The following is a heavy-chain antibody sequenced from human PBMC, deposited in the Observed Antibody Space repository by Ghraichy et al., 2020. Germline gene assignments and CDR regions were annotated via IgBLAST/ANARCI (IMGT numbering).Heavy chain of an antibody. CDR1: GFSLSTSGVG. Sequence: SGPTLVKPTQTLTLTCTFSGFSLSTSGVGVGWIRQPPGKALEWLALIYWDDDKRYSPSLKSRLTITKDTSKNQVVLTMTNMDPVDTATYYCAHRHKSELVKERSYYYGSGSYFDYWGQGTLVTVSS. CDR2: IYWDDDK. D-gene: IGHD3-10*01. CDR3: AHRHKSELVKERSYYYGSGSYFDY. V-gene: IGHV2-5*02. J-gene: IGHJ4*02.